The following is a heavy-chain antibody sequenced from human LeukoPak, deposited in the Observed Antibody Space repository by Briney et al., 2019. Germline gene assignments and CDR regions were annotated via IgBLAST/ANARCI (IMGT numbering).Heavy chain of an antibody. CDR3: ARGSRYGSYGGNSHNRNGY. J-gene: IGHJ4*02. V-gene: IGHV4-34*01. Sequence: PSETLSLTCAVSGGSISSGGYSWSWIRQPPGKGLEWIGEINHSGSTNYNPSLKSRVTISVDTSKNQFSLKLSSVTAADTAVYYCARGSRYGSYGGNSHNRNGYWGQGTLVTVSS. CDR2: INHSGST. CDR1: GGSISSGGYS. D-gene: IGHD4-23*01.